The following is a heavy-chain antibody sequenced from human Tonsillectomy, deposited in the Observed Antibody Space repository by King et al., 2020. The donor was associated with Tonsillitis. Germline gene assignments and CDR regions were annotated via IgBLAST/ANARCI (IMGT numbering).Heavy chain of an antibody. V-gene: IGHV3-64D*06. CDR1: GFTFSSYA. D-gene: IGHD3-9*01. J-gene: IGHJ4*02. CDR3: VKDRGLLRYFDWLSLDY. Sequence: DVQLVESGGGLVQPGGSLRLSCSASGFTFSSYAMHWCRQAPGKGLEYVSAISSNGGSTYYADSVKGRFTISRDNSKNTLYLQMSSLRAEDTAVYYCVKDRGLLRYFDWLSLDYWGQGTLVTVSS. CDR2: ISSNGGST.